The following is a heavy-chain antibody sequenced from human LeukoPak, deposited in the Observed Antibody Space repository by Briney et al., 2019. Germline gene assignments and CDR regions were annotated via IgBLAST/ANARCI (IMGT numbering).Heavy chain of an antibody. CDR3: ARAGSAWYSPFDC. V-gene: IGHV4-4*07. J-gene: IGHJ4*02. CDR1: GDSICGYY. D-gene: IGHD6-19*01. CDR2: IYTSGSP. Sequence: KSSETLSLTCTVSGDSICGYYWSWIRQPAGKGLEWIGRIYTSGSPNYNPSLKSRVTISIDKSKNQFSLNLISVTAADTAVYYCARAGSAWYSPFDCWGQGTLVTVSS.